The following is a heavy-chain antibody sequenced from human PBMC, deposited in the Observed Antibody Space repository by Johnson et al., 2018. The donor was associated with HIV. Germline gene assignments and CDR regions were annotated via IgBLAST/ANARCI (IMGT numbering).Heavy chain of an antibody. Sequence: VQLVESGGGLVQPGGSLRLSCAASGFTFSTYWMHWVRQAPGKGLEWVSVIYSGGSTYYADSVKGRFTISRDNSKNTLYLQMNSLRAEDTAMYYCAKSHGKDHGGNSGGFDIWGQGTMVTVSS. V-gene: IGHV3-66*02. CDR1: GFTFSTYW. D-gene: IGHD4/OR15-4a*01. CDR2: IYSGGST. J-gene: IGHJ3*02. CDR3: AKSHGKDHGGNSGGFDI.